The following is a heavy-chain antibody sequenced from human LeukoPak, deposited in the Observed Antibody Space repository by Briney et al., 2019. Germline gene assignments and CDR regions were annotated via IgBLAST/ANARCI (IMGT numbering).Heavy chain of an antibody. J-gene: IGHJ4*02. V-gene: IGHV1-69*13. D-gene: IGHD3-10*01. CDR1: GGTFSNYG. CDR2: IIPISGTT. Sequence: SVKVSCKASGGTFSNYGIGWVRQAPGQGLEWMGGIIPISGTTNYAQNFQGRVTITADESTTTAYMELASLRFDDTAVYYCARFDPGVHPGDYWGQGTLVTVSS. CDR3: ARFDPGVHPGDY.